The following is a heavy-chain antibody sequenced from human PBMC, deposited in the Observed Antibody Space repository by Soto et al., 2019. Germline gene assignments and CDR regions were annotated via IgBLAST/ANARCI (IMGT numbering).Heavy chain of an antibody. V-gene: IGHV4-31*03. CDR2: IYYSGRN. J-gene: IGHJ3*02. D-gene: IGHD3-10*01. CDR1: GGSISSVNDY. Sequence: SETLSLTCTVSGGSISSVNDYWSWIRQHPGKGLEWIGYIYYSGRNSYNPSLKSRLTISVNTSKNQFSLKLTSVTAADTAVYYCARASMVDAFDIWGQGTMVTVSS. CDR3: ARASMVDAFDI.